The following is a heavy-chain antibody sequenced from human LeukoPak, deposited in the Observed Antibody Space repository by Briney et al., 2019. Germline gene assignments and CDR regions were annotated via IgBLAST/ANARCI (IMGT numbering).Heavy chain of an antibody. CDR2: ISPNSGGT. CDR3: ARSNIARRRGDNWFDP. V-gene: IGHV1-2*02. CDR1: GYTLTDYY. Sequence: ASVKVSCKASGYTLTDYYMHWVRQAPGQGLEWMGWISPNSGGTNYAQNFQGRVTMTRDTSVSTAYMELSSLRSDDTAVYYCARSNIARRRGDNWFDPWGQGTMVTVSS. J-gene: IGHJ5*02. D-gene: IGHD6-6*01.